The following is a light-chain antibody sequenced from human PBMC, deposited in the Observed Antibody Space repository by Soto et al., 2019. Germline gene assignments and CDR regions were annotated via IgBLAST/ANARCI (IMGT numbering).Light chain of an antibody. J-gene: IGKJ2*01. CDR2: GAT. CDR3: LQYASSPPT. V-gene: IGKV3-20*01. Sequence: EIVLTQSPGTLPWSPGERATLSCRASQSISSSYLAGYQQKPGQAPRLLLYGATSRATGIPERFSGSVSGTDFTVTFSRLKPEDFAVDYCLQYASSPPTFGQGNKVEIK. CDR1: QSISSSY.